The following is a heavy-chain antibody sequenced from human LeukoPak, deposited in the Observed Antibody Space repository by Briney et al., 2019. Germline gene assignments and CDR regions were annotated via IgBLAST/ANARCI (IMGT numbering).Heavy chain of an antibody. CDR1: GYTFTSYG. Sequence: ASVKVSCKASGYTFTSYGISWVRQAPGQGLEWMGWISAYNGNTNYAQKLQGRVTMTTDTSTSTAYMELRSLRSDDTAVYYCARSPSSGVVIYWFDPWGQGTLVTVSS. CDR3: ARSPSSGVVIYWFDP. D-gene: IGHD3-3*01. V-gene: IGHV1-18*01. J-gene: IGHJ5*02. CDR2: ISAYNGNT.